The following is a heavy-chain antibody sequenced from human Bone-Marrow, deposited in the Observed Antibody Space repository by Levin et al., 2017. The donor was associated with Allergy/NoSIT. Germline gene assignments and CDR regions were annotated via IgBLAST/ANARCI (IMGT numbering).Heavy chain of an antibody. Sequence: GGSLRLSCKASGYTFTSYYMHWVRQAPGQGLEWMGIINPSGGSTSYAQKFQGRVTMTRDTSTSTVYMELSSLRSEDTAVYYCARVRRSAQFYYYGSGSPFDYWGQGTLVTVSS. J-gene: IGHJ4*02. CDR1: GYTFTSYY. V-gene: IGHV1-46*01. D-gene: IGHD3-10*01. CDR3: ARVRRSAQFYYYGSGSPFDY. CDR2: INPSGGST.